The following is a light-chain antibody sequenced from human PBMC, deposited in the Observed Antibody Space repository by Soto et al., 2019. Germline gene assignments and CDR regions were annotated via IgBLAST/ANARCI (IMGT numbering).Light chain of an antibody. Sequence: EIVLTQSPATLPLSPGERATLSCRASQIVNGFLAWYQQRPGQAPSLLIYDTSKRATGIPARFSGGGAGTDFTLTIDSLEPEDSAVYCCQQRAIFGQGTRLEI. V-gene: IGKV3-11*01. CDR1: QIVNGF. J-gene: IGKJ5*01. CDR3: QQRAI. CDR2: DTS.